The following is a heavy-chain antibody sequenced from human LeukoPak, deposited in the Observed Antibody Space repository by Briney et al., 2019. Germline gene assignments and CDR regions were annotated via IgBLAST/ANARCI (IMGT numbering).Heavy chain of an antibody. CDR3: ARDHGGSYYYYYYMDV. J-gene: IGHJ6*03. Sequence: SETLSLTCAVYGGSFSGYYWSWIRQPPGKGLAWTGEINHSGSTNYNPSLKSRVTISVDTSKNQFSLKLSSVTAADTAVYYCARDHGGSYYYYYYMDVWGKGTTVTVSS. CDR1: GGSFSGYY. D-gene: IGHD1-26*01. V-gene: IGHV4-34*01. CDR2: INHSGST.